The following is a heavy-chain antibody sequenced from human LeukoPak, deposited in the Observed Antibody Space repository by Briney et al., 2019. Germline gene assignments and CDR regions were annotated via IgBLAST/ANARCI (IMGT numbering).Heavy chain of an antibody. CDR2: INHSGST. V-gene: IGHV4-34*01. D-gene: IGHD6-13*01. CDR1: GGSFSGYY. CDR3: ARIPVYSSSWYSDYYYYYYMDV. J-gene: IGHJ6*03. Sequence: PSETLSLTCAVYGGSFSGYYWSWIRQPPGKGLEWIREINHSGSTNYNPSLKSRVTISVDTSKNQFSLKLSSVTAADTAVYYCARIPVYSSSWYSDYYYYYYMDVWGKGTTVTVSS.